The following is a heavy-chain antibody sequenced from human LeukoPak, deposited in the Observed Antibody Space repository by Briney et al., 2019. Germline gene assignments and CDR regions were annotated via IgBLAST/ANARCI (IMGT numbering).Heavy chain of an antibody. D-gene: IGHD1-7*01. CDR2: ISSDGNDK. V-gene: IGHV3-30*18. CDR3: AKYDALGNYRHYYYYMDV. J-gene: IGHJ6*03. Sequence: PGGSLRLSCAASGVTFSSYGMHWVRQAPGKGLEWVALISSDGNDKLYGDSVKGRFTISRDDSKSTLYLQMNSLRAEDTAVYYCAKYDALGNYRHYYYYMDVWGKGTTVTVSS. CDR1: GVTFSSYG.